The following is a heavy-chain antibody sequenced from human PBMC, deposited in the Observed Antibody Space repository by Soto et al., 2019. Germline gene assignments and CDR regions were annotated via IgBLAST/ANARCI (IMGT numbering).Heavy chain of an antibody. CDR3: AKTRSYYGSGSLTHDAFDI. CDR1: GFTFSSYA. CDR2: ISGSGGST. D-gene: IGHD3-10*01. Sequence: PGGSLRLSCAASGFTFSSYAMSWVRQAPGKGLEWVSAISGSGGSTYYADSVKGRFTISRDNSKNTLYLQMNSLRAEDTAVYYCAKTRSYYGSGSLTHDAFDIWGQGTMVT. V-gene: IGHV3-23*01. J-gene: IGHJ3*02.